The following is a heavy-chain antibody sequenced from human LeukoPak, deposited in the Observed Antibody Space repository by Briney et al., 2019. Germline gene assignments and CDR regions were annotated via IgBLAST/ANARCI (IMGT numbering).Heavy chain of an antibody. J-gene: IGHJ4*02. Sequence: PSQTLSLTCTVSGGSISSGGHYWSWIRQPPGKGLEWIGYIYRSGSTYYNPSLKSRVTISIDRSKNQFSLKVSSVTAADTAVYYCASQRYDFWSGHFDYWGQGTLVTVSS. D-gene: IGHD3-3*01. CDR3: ASQRYDFWSGHFDY. V-gene: IGHV4-30-2*01. CDR1: GGSISSGGHY. CDR2: IYRSGST.